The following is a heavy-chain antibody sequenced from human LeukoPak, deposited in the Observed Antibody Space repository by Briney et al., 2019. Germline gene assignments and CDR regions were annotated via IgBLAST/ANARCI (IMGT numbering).Heavy chain of an antibody. V-gene: IGHV3-13*01. D-gene: IGHD3-3*01. Sequence: GGSLRLSCAASGFTFSSYDMHWVRQATGKGLEWVSAIGTAGDTYYPGSVKGRFTISRENAKNSLYLQMNSLRAEDTAVYYCAREGKDYDFWSGYYQRSYYYYGMDVWGQGTTVTVSS. CDR3: AREGKDYDFWSGYYQRSYYYYGMDV. CDR1: GFTFSSYD. J-gene: IGHJ6*02. CDR2: IGTAGDT.